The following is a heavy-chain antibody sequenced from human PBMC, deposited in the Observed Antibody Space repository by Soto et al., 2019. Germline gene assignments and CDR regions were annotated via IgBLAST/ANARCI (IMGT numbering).Heavy chain of an antibody. Sequence: GGSRRLSCAASGFTFRSDGMHWVRQAPGKGLEWVAVISYDGSSKYCADSVKGRFTISRDNSKNTLYLQMNSLRAEDTAVYYCAKDRRSSWSFDYWGQGTLVTVSS. CDR2: ISYDGSSK. CDR1: GFTFRSDG. D-gene: IGHD6-13*01. J-gene: IGHJ4*02. CDR3: AKDRRSSWSFDY. V-gene: IGHV3-30*18.